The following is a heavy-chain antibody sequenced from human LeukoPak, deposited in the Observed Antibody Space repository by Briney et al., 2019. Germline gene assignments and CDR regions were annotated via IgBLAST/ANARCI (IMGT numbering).Heavy chain of an antibody. CDR2: INHSGST. V-gene: IGHV4-34*01. J-gene: IGHJ4*02. D-gene: IGHD3-10*01. Sequence: SETLSLTCTVSGGSISSYYWSWIRQPPGKGLEWIGEINHSGSTNYNPSLKSRVTISVDTSKNQFSLKLSSVTAADTAVYYCARIKYGSGSYYNARLRPVFDYWGQGTLVTVSS. CDR1: GGSISSYY. CDR3: ARIKYGSGSYYNARLRPVFDY.